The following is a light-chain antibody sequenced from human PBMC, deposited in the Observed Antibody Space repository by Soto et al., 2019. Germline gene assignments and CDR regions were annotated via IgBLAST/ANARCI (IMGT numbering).Light chain of an antibody. CDR1: QSVSNNY. V-gene: IGKV3-20*01. CDR3: QQYGSSGT. CDR2: GAS. J-gene: IGKJ1*01. Sequence: DIVLTHIPAPLSLSPGERATLSCRASQSVSNNYLAWYQQKPGQAPRLLIYGASNRATGIPDRFSGSGSGTDFTLTISRLESEDFAVYYCQQYGSSGTFGQGTKVDIK.